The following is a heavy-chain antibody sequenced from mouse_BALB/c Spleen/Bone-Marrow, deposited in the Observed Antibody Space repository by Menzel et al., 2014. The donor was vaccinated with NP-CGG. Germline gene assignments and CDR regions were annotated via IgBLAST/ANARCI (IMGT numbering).Heavy chain of an antibody. CDR1: GFNIKDKY. J-gene: IGHJ3*01. V-gene: IGHV14-3*02. Sequence: DVQLQESGAELVKPGASVKLSCTASGFNIKDKYIHWVKQRPEQGLEWIGRIDPANGITKYGPKFQGKTTITTDTSSNTAYLQLSSLTSEDTAVYYCARSGDGPFAYWGQGTLVTVSA. CDR3: ARSGDGPFAY. D-gene: IGHD2-3*01. CDR2: IDPANGIT.